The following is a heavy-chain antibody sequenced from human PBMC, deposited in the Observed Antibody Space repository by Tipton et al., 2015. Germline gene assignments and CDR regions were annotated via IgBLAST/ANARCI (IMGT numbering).Heavy chain of an antibody. D-gene: IGHD1/OR15-1a*01. CDR1: GGSVSSGSYY. V-gene: IGHV4-61*01. J-gene: IGHJ3*01. CDR3: ARDLEHGMDV. Sequence: TLSLTCTVSGGSVSSGSYYWSWIRQPPGKGLEWIGYISFSDTTHYNPSLKSRITISLNTSKNQFSLKMSSVTAADTAVYFCARDLEHGMDVWGQGTVVTVSS. CDR2: ISFSDTT.